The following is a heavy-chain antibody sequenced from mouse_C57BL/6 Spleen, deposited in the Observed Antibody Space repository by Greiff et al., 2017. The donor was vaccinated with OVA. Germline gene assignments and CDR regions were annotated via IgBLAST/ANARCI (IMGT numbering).Heavy chain of an antibody. CDR1: GYTFTSYW. V-gene: IGHV1-64*01. Sequence: QVQLQQPGAELVKPGASVKLSCKASGYTFTSYWMHWVKQRPGQGLEWIGMIHPNSGSTNYNEKFKGKATLTVDKSSSTAYMQLSSLTSEDSAVYYCFITTVVDFDYWGQGTTLTVSS. D-gene: IGHD1-1*01. CDR2: IHPNSGST. CDR3: FITTVVDFDY. J-gene: IGHJ2*01.